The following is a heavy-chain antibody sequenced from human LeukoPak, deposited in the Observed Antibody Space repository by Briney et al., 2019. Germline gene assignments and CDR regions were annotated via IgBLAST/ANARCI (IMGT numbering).Heavy chain of an antibody. V-gene: IGHV3-23*01. CDR2: VSGSGGST. CDR3: ARGPVVPVATYFFDS. Sequence: QPGGSLRLSCAASGFTFSNYAMSWVRQAPGKGLEWVSAVSGSGGSTFYADSVKGRFTISRDNSRNTLYVQMSSLRAEDTAVYYCARGPVVPVATYFFDSWGQGTVVIVSS. CDR1: GFTFSNYA. J-gene: IGHJ4*02. D-gene: IGHD2-2*01.